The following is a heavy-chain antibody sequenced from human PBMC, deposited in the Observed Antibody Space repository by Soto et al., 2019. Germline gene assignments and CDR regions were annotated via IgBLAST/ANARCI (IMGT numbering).Heavy chain of an antibody. Sequence: QVQLVESGGGVVQPGTSLRVSCVGSGFTFRSYVIHWVRQAPGKGLEWVALTSYDGSDKYYGDSVRGRFTISRDNSRNTVDLQMDSLRLEDTALYYCARWVTTGGLDVWGQGTLVS. CDR1: GFTFRSYV. J-gene: IGHJ1*01. CDR2: TSYDGSDK. V-gene: IGHV3-33*05. D-gene: IGHD2-21*02. CDR3: ARWVTTGGLDV.